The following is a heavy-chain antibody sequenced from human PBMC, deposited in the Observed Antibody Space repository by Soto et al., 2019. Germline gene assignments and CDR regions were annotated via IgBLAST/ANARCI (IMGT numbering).Heavy chain of an antibody. CDR1: GFTLSSYW. CDR2: INSDGSIK. J-gene: IGHJ4*02. D-gene: IGHD6-13*01. CDR3: AKVKLGVAATGTLHLPDY. V-gene: IGHV3-74*03. Sequence: VGSLRLSCAASGFTLSSYWMHWVRQAPGKGLVWVSRINSDGSIKTYADSVKGRFTVSRDNSMNTLYLQMNTLRGEDTAVYYCAKVKLGVAATGTLHLPDYWGRGTLVTVSS.